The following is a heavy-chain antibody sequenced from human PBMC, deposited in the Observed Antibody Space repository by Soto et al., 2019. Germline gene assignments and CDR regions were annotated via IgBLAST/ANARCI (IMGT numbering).Heavy chain of an antibody. V-gene: IGHV3-66*01. J-gene: IGHJ6*04. CDR1: GFTVSSKY. D-gene: IGHD2-15*01. CDR2: IQSGGPT. CDR3: ARDDVFCDGGGGYGELLDV. Sequence: PGGSLRLSCAASGFTVSSKYMTWVRQAPGKGLEWVSLIQSGGPTYYADSVKGRFTISRDTSENTLHLQTDSLRAEDTAVYYCARDDVFCDGGGGYGELLDVCGRGTTVIGSA.